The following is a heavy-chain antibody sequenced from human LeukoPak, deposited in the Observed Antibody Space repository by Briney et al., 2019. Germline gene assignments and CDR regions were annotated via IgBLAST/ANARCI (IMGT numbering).Heavy chain of an antibody. V-gene: IGHV4-4*09. J-gene: IGHJ4*02. CDR1: GGSISSYY. Sequence: SETLSLTCTVSGGSISSYYWSWIRQPPGKGLEWIGYIYTSGSTNYNPSLKSRVTISVDTSKNQFSLKLSSVTAADTAVYYCARGIGYCSSTSCYVDYWGQGTLVTVSS. CDR3: ARGIGYCSSTSCYVDY. CDR2: IYTSGST. D-gene: IGHD2-2*01.